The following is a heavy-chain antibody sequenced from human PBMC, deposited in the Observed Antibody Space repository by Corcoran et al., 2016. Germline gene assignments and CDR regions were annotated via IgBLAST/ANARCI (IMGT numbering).Heavy chain of an antibody. CDR1: GFSLSNARMG. D-gene: IGHD5-12*01. CDR2: IFSNDEK. Sequence: QVTLKESGPVLVKPTETLTLTCTVSGFSLSNARMGVSWIRQPPGKALEWLAHIFSNDEKSCSTSLKSRLTISKDTSKSHVVLTMTNMDPVDTATYYCVRARWLPNWGPFDIWGQGTMVTVSS. J-gene: IGHJ3*02. V-gene: IGHV2-26*01. CDR3: VRARWLPNWGPFDI.